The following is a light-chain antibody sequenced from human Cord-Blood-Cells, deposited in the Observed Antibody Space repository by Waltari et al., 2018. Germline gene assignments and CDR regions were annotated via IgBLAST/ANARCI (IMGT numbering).Light chain of an antibody. CDR2: DVS. J-gene: IGLJ1*01. CDR1: SSDVAGYNN. V-gene: IGLV2-14*01. Sequence: QSALTQPASVSGSPGQSITISCTGTSSDVAGYNNVSWYQQHPGKAPKLMIYDVSNRPSGVSNRFSGSKSGNTASLTISGLQAEDEADYYCSSYTSSSTYVFGTGTKVTVL. CDR3: SSYTSSSTYV.